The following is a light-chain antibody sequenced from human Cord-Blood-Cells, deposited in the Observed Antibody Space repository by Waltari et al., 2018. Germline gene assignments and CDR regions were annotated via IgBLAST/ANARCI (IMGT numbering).Light chain of an antibody. Sequence: DIQMTQSPSTLSASVGDRVTITCRASQSISSWLAWYQQKPGKAPKLLIYKASSLESGVPSRFSGSGSGTEFTLTISSLQPDDFATYYCQQYNSYITFGGGTKLEIK. CDR2: KAS. V-gene: IGKV1-5*03. CDR3: QQYNSYIT. CDR1: QSISSW. J-gene: IGKJ4*01.